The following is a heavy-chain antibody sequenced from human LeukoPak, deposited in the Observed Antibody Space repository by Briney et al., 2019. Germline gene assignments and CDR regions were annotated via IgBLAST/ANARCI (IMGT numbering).Heavy chain of an antibody. V-gene: IGHV3-48*03. CDR2: ISGSGSTK. Sequence: GGSLRLSCAGSGFTFSSYEMNWVRQAPGKGLEWVSIISGSGSTKYYADSVKGRFTISRDNAKNSLYLQMNSLRAEDTAVYYCARGGETNNWYPGYFDYWGQGALVTVSS. D-gene: IGHD1-1*01. CDR3: ARGGETNNWYPGYFDY. J-gene: IGHJ4*02. CDR1: GFTFSSYE.